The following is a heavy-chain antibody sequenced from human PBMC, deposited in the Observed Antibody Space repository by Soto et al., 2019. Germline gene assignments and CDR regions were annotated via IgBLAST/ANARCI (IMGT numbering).Heavy chain of an antibody. Sequence: EVQLVESGGGLVQPGGSLRLSCEASGFTFRNYDMHWVRQGTGKGLEWVSGISAAGDPEYADSVEGRFTISRENAQNSVSLQRNSLRVGDTDVDYCARTDRAFYGLEVWGQGTTVIVSS. J-gene: IGHJ6*01. CDR1: GFTFRNYD. CDR3: ARTDRAFYGLEV. V-gene: IGHV3-13*05. CDR2: ISAAGDP.